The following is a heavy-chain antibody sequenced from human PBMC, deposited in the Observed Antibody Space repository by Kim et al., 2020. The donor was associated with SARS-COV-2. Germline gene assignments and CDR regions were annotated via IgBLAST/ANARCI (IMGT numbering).Heavy chain of an antibody. Sequence: ADSVKGRFTISRDNSKNTLYLQMNSLRAEDTALYYCAKGGFDWVLTYFDYWGQGTLVTSPQ. D-gene: IGHD3-9*01. CDR3: AKGGFDWVLTYFDY. J-gene: IGHJ4*02. V-gene: IGHV3-23*01.